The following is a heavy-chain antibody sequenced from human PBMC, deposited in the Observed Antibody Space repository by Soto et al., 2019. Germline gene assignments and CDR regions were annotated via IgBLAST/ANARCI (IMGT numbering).Heavy chain of an antibody. V-gene: IGHV4-59*12. CDR3: AREKVGAPDY. CDR2: IYYSGST. D-gene: IGHD1-26*01. CDR1: GGSISNYY. Sequence: SETLSLTCIVSGGSISNYYWSWIRQPPGKGLEWIGYIYYSGSTNYNPSLTSRVTISVDTSKNQFSLKLSSVTAADTAVYYCAREKVGAPDYWGQGTLVTVSS. J-gene: IGHJ4*02.